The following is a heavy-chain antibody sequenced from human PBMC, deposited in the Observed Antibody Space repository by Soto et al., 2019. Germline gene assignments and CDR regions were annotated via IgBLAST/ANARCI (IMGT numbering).Heavy chain of an antibody. CDR2: INAGNGNT. D-gene: IGHD6-19*01. Sequence: QVQLVQSGAEVKKPGASVKVSCKASGYTFTSYAMHWVRQAPGQRLEWMGWINAGNGNTKYSQKFQGRVTITRDTSASTAYMELRSLRSEDTAVYYCARAAVAGTGWFDPWGQGTLVTVSS. CDR1: GYTFTSYA. J-gene: IGHJ5*02. CDR3: ARAAVAGTGWFDP. V-gene: IGHV1-3*01.